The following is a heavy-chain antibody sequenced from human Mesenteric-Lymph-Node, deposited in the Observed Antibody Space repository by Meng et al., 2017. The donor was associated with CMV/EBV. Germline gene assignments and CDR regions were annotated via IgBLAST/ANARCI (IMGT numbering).Heavy chain of an antibody. D-gene: IGHD3-9*01. CDR3: ARGSSYDILTGYFDY. J-gene: IGHJ4*02. V-gene: IGHV4-34*01. Sequence: VQLNQGGAGPLNAPDDLSGTCAVYCGSFRCYYWNWIRQSPEKGLEWIGEINHSGSTTYNPSFTSRIIISVDTSTNQISLNMSSVTAADTAVYYCARGSSYDILTGYFDYWGQGALVTVSS. CDR1: CGSFRCYY. CDR2: INHSGST.